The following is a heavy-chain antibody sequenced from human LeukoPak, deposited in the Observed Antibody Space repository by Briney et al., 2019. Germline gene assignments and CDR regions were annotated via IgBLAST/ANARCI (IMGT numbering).Heavy chain of an antibody. CDR1: GYTFTSNY. CDR2: ISPSGGST. V-gene: IGHV1-46*01. CDR3: ARPIIVVVPAAMDSGAFDI. D-gene: IGHD2-2*01. Sequence: GASVKVSCKAFGYTFTSNYMHWVRQAPGQGPEWMGVISPSGGSTTYAQKFQGRVTLTRDMSTSTDYLELSSLRSEDTAVYYCARPIIVVVPAAMDSGAFDIWGQGTMVTVSS. J-gene: IGHJ3*02.